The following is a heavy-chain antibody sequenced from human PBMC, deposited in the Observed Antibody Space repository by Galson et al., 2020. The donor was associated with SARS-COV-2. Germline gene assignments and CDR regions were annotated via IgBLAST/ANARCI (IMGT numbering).Heavy chain of an antibody. CDR3: ARDFVLRYLGWLLFSGMDV. CDR2: ISYDGSNK. D-gene: IGHD3-9*01. Sequence: TGGSLRLSCAASGFTFSSYAMHWVRQAPGKGLEWVAVISYDGSNKYYADSVKGRFTISRDNSKNTLYLQMNSLRAEDTAVYYCARDFVLRYLGWLLFSGMDVWGQGTTVTVSS. J-gene: IGHJ6*02. V-gene: IGHV3-30-3*01. CDR1: GFTFSSYA.